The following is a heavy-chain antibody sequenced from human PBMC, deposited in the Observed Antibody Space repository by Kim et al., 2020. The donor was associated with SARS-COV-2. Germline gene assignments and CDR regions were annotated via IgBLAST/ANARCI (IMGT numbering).Heavy chain of an antibody. CDR2: MNPNSGNT. CDR3: ARDSSSSWYGGHGDRFDP. D-gene: IGHD6-13*01. Sequence: ASVKVSCKASGYTFTSYDINWVRQATGQGLEWMGWMNPNSGNTGYAQKFQGRVTMTRNTSISTAYMELSSLRSEDTAVYYCARDSSSSWYGGHGDRFDPWGQGTLVTVSS. V-gene: IGHV1-8*01. J-gene: IGHJ5*02. CDR1: GYTFTSYD.